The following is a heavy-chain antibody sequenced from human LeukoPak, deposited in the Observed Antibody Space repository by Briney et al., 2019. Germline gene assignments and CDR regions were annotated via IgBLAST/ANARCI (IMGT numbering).Heavy chain of an antibody. CDR1: GFTFSSYG. CDR3: ARDLLTWKWLGGPGGP. CDR2: IWYDGSNK. V-gene: IGHV3-33*01. Sequence: PGGSLRLSCAASGFTFSSYGMHWVRQAPGKGLEWVAVIWYDGSNKYYADSVKGRFTISRDNSKNTLYLQMNSLRAEDTAVYYCARDLLTWKWLGGPGGPWGQGTLVTVSS. J-gene: IGHJ5*02. D-gene: IGHD5-12*01.